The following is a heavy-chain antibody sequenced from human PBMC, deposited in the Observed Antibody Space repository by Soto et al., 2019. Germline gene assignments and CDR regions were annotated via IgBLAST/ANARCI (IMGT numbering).Heavy chain of an antibody. CDR3: AAEGYSSSSAAFDI. D-gene: IGHD6-6*01. Sequence: SQTLSLTCAISGDSVSSNSAAWNWIRQSPSRGLEWLGRTYYRSKWYNDYAVSVKSRVTINPDTSKNQFSLQLNSVTPEDTAVYYCAAEGYSSSSAAFDIWGQGTMVTVSS. CDR2: TYYRSKWYN. CDR1: GDSVSSNSAA. V-gene: IGHV6-1*01. J-gene: IGHJ3*02.